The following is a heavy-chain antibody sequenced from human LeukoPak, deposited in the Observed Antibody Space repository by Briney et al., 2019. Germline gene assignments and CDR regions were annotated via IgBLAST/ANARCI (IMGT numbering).Heavy chain of an antibody. Sequence: GGSLRLSCAASGFTFSDSAMHWVRQASGKGLEWVGRIRSKANSYATAYAASVKGRFTISRDDSKNTAHLQMNSLKTEDTAVYYCTRDQTPYYWGQGTLVTVSS. V-gene: IGHV3-73*01. CDR3: TRDQTPYY. CDR1: GFTFSDSA. CDR2: IRSKANSYAT. J-gene: IGHJ4*02.